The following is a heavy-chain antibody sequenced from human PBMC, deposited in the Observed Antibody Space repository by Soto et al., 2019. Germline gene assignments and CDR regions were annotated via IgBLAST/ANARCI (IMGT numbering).Heavy chain of an antibody. D-gene: IGHD3-22*01. J-gene: IGHJ5*02. Sequence: SVKVSCKASGGTFSSYAISWVRQAPGQGLEWMGGIIPIFGTANYAQKFQGRVTITADESTSTAYMELSSLRSEDTAVYYCARDLQSLGDSSGYYYSWFDPWGQGTLVTVSS. CDR1: GGTFSSYA. CDR3: ARDLQSLGDSSGYYYSWFDP. V-gene: IGHV1-69*13. CDR2: IIPIFGTA.